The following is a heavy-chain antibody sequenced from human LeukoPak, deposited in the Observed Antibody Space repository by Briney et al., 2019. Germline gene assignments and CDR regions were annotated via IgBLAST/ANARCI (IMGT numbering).Heavy chain of an antibody. CDR3: ARAPRIAARPSYFDY. Sequence: SVKVSCKASGGTFSSYAISGVRQAPGQGLEWMGGIIPIFGTANYAQKFQGRVTITADESTSTAYMELSSLRSEDTAVYYCARAPRIAARPSYFDYWGQGTLVTVSS. CDR2: IIPIFGTA. D-gene: IGHD6-6*01. CDR1: GGTFSSYA. V-gene: IGHV1-69*13. J-gene: IGHJ4*02.